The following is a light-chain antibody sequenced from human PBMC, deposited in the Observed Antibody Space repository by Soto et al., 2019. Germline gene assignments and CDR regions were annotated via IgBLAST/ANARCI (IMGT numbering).Light chain of an antibody. CDR1: QGISTL. CDR3: QQFHDYPLT. J-gene: IGKJ4*01. CDR2: DAS. V-gene: IGKV1D-13*01. Sequence: AIQLTQSPSSLSASVGDRVTITCRASQGISTLLAWYQHKPGKSPKLLIYDASGLESGVPSRFSGSGFGTDVVLTISSLQPEDFATYYCQQFHDYPLTFGGGTKVEIK.